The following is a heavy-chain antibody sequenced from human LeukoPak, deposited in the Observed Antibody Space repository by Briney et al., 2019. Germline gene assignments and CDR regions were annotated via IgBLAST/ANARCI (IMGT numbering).Heavy chain of an antibody. V-gene: IGHV3-15*01. J-gene: IGHJ6*03. CDR3: TTVGRYYYYYYMDV. CDR2: IKSKTDGGTT. CDR1: GFTFSNAW. Sequence: GGSLRLSCAASGFTFSNAWMSWVRQAPGKGLEWVGRIKSKTDGGTTDYAAPVKGRFTISRDDSKNTLYLQMNSLKTEDTAVYYCTTVGRYYYYYYMDVWGKGTTVTVSS.